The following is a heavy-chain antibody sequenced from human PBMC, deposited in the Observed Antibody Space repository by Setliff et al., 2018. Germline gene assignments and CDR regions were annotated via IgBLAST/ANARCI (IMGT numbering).Heavy chain of an antibody. CDR2: IIPIFGTA. CDR1: GGTFSSYA. CDR3: ARGRHPPWSGYPYYYYGMDV. Sequence: ASVKVSCKASGGTFSSYAISWVRQAPGQGLEWMGRIIPIFGTANYAQKFQGRVTITADKSTSTAYMELSSLRSEDTAVYYCARGRHPPWSGYPYYYYGMDVWGQGTTVTVSS. D-gene: IGHD3-3*01. J-gene: IGHJ6*02. V-gene: IGHV1-69*06.